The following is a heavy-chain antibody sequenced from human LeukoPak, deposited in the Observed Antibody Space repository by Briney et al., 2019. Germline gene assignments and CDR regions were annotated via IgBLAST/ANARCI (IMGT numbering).Heavy chain of an antibody. D-gene: IGHD1-26*01. J-gene: IGHJ4*02. CDR1: GFTFGDYA. CDR2: IRSKAYGGTT. Sequence: AGGSLRLSCTASGFTFGDYAMGWVRQAPGKGLEWVGFIRSKAYGGTTEYAASVKGRFTISRDDSKSIAYLQMNSLKTEDTAVYYCTRGGTFGATSLEDYWGQGTLVTVSS. CDR3: TRGGTFGATSLEDY. V-gene: IGHV3-49*04.